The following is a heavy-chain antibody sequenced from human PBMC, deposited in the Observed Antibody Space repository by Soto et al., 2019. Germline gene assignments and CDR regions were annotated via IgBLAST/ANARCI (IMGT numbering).Heavy chain of an antibody. CDR1: GYTFTSYA. Sequence: QVQLVQSGAEEKKPGASVKVSCKASGYTFTSYAMPWVRQAPGQRLAWMGWFNAGNGHTTYSQKFQGRVTITRDASASTAYMELSSLRSEDTAVYSFARIIVVVTALDYWGPGTLVTVSS. D-gene: IGHD2-21*02. V-gene: IGHV1-3*05. CDR3: ARIIVVVTALDY. J-gene: IGHJ4*02. CDR2: FNAGNGHT.